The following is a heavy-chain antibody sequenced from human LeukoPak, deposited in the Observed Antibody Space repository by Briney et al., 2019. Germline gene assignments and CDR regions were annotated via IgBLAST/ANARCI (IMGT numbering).Heavy chain of an antibody. Sequence: ASVKVSCKASGYTFTSYAMHWVRQAPGQRLEWVGWISAGNGNTKYSQKFQDRVTITRDTSASTAYMELSSLRSEDTAVYYCARLMVRGVIIQGFDYWGQGTLVTVSS. CDR3: ARLMVRGVIIQGFDY. V-gene: IGHV1-3*01. CDR1: GYTFTSYA. J-gene: IGHJ4*02. D-gene: IGHD3-10*01. CDR2: ISAGNGNT.